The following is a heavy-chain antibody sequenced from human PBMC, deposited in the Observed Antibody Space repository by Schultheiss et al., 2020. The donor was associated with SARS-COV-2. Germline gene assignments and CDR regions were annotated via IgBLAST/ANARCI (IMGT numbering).Heavy chain of an antibody. V-gene: IGHV4-34*01. CDR1: GGSFSGYY. Sequence: SETLSLTCAVYGGSFSGYYWRWIRQPPGKGLEWIGEINHSGSTYYNPSLKSRVTISVDTSKNQFSLKLSSVTAADTAVYYCARDEGYCSGGSCYATWYNWFDPWGQGTLVTVSS. CDR2: INHSGST. D-gene: IGHD2-15*01. J-gene: IGHJ5*02. CDR3: ARDEGYCSGGSCYATWYNWFDP.